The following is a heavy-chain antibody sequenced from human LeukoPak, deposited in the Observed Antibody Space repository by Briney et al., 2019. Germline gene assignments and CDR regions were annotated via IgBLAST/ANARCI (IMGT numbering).Heavy chain of an antibody. J-gene: IGHJ4*02. V-gene: IGHV3-23*01. CDR2: ISGSGGST. Sequence: GGSLRLSCAASGFTFDDYGLSWVRQAPGKGLEWVSAISGSGGSTYYADSVKGRFTISRDNSKNTLYLQMNSLRAEDTAVYYCATEREGYYYDSSGYYIDYWGQGTLVTVSS. CDR1: GFTFDDYG. D-gene: IGHD3-22*01. CDR3: ATEREGYYYDSSGYYIDY.